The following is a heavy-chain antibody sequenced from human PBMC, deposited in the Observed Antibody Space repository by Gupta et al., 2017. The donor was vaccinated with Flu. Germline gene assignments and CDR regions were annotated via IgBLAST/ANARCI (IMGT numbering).Heavy chain of an antibody. Sequence: VESGGGWVQPGPFLRLSCSAPGFAFRNYGRHWVRQAPDRGLQWVAVVSNDGGHKYYADFVKGRLTIARDNSKNALFLQMSGLRDDDTAVYYCAQDYSGYGDHRIDFWGQGTQVTVSS. CDR1: GFAFRNYG. V-gene: IGHV3-30*18. J-gene: IGHJ4*02. CDR3: AQDYSGYGDHRIDF. D-gene: IGHD4-17*01. CDR2: VSNDGGHK.